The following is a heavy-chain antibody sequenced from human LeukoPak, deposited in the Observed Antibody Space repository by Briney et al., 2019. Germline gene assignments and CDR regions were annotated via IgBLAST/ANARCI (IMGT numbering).Heavy chain of an antibody. CDR3: ARVVRYCSGGSCYSSEFDP. CDR2: IYTSGST. Sequence: SETLSLTCTVSGGSISSGSYYWSWIRQPAGKGLEWIGRIYTSGSTNYNPSLKSRVTISVDTSKNQFSLKLSSVTAADTAVYYCARVVRYCSGGSCYSSEFDPWGQGTLVTGSS. J-gene: IGHJ5*02. V-gene: IGHV4-61*02. CDR1: GGSISSGSYY. D-gene: IGHD2-15*01.